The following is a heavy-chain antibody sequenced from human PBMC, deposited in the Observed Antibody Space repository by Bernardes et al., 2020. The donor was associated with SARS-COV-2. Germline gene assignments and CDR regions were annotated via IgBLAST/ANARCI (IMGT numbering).Heavy chain of an antibody. Sequence: GGSLRLSCAASGFTFSSYSMSWVRQAPGKGLEWVSTISGSGDATYYADSVKGRFTISRDNSKNTLYLQMNSLRAEDTAVYYCARDRRYYDFWSSYLAGSQRGQKYYYYYGMDVWGQGTTVTVSS. CDR2: ISGSGDAT. D-gene: IGHD3-3*01. CDR3: ARDRRYYDFWSSYLAGSQRGQKYYYYYGMDV. CDR1: GFTFSSYS. V-gene: IGHV3-23*01. J-gene: IGHJ6*02.